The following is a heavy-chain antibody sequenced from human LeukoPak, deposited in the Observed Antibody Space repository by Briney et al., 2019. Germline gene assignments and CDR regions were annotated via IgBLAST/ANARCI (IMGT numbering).Heavy chain of an antibody. D-gene: IGHD3-10*01. J-gene: IGHJ4*02. CDR3: ARAERITMVRGQELDY. CDR1: GYTFTSYA. Sequence: GASVKVSCKASGYTFTSYAIHWVRQAPGQRLEWMGWINAGNGNTKYSQKFQGRVTITRDTSASTAYMELSSLRSEDTAVYYCARAERITMVRGQELDYWGQGTLVTVSS. V-gene: IGHV1-3*01. CDR2: INAGNGNT.